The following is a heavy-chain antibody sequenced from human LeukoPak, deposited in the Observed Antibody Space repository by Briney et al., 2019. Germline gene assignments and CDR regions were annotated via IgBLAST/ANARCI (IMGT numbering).Heavy chain of an antibody. D-gene: IGHD6-13*01. J-gene: IGHJ4*02. CDR3: AKGPGSSWYVGLGY. CDR2: ISYDGSNK. CDR1: GFTFSSYG. Sequence: GGSLRLSCAASGFTFSSYGMHWVRQAPGKGLEWVAVISYDGSNKYYADSVKGRFTISRDNSKNTLYLQMNSLRAEDTAVYYRAKGPGSSWYVGLGYWGQGTLVTVSS. V-gene: IGHV3-30*18.